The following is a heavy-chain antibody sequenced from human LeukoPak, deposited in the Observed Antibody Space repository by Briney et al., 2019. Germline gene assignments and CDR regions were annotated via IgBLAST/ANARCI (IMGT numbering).Heavy chain of an antibody. J-gene: IGHJ3*02. CDR1: GFIFSNYA. Sequence: PGGSLRLSCAASGFIFSNYAMHWVRQAPGKGLEWVAVISKDGSSKYSIDSVKGRFTISRDNSKNTLYLQMNSLRAEDAAVYYCARDAYMIKAFDIWGQGTMVTVSS. V-gene: IGHV3-30-3*01. CDR3: ARDAYMIKAFDI. D-gene: IGHD3-22*01. CDR2: ISKDGSSK.